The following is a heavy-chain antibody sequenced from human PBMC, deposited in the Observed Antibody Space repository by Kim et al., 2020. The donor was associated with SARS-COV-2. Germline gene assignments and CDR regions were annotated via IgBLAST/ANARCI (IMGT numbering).Heavy chain of an antibody. V-gene: IGHV3-15*01. CDR3: TTDEGLVGATADAFDI. J-gene: IGHJ3*02. Sequence: PVKGRFTISRDDSKNTLYLQMNSLKTEDTAVYYCTTDEGLVGATADAFDIWGQGTMVTVSS. D-gene: IGHD1-26*01.